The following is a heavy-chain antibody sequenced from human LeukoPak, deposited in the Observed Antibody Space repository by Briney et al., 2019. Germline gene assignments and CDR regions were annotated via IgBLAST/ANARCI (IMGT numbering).Heavy chain of an antibody. CDR3: ARAQPLPIVVVVAATPRSWYFDL. D-gene: IGHD2-15*01. J-gene: IGHJ2*01. V-gene: IGHV4-59*01. CDR1: GGSFSGYY. CDR2: IYYSGST. Sequence: PPETLSLTCAVYGGSFSGYYWSWIRQPPGKGLEWIGYIYYSGSTNYNPSLKSRVTISVDTSKNQFSLKLSSVTAADTAVYYCARAQPLPIVVVVAATPRSWYFDLWGRGTLVTVSS.